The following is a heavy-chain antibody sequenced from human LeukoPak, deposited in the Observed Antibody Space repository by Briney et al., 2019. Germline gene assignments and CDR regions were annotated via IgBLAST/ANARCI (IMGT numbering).Heavy chain of an antibody. D-gene: IGHD3-22*01. CDR1: GYTFTSYD. CDR3: AREDYYDSSGYYYPFDY. J-gene: IGHJ4*02. V-gene: IGHV1-8*01. Sequence: ASVKVSCKASGYTFTSYDINWVRQATGQGLEWMGWMNPNSGNTGYAQKFQGRVTMTTDTSTSTAYMELRSLRSDDTAVYYCAREDYYDSSGYYYPFDYWGQGTLVTVSS. CDR2: MNPNSGNT.